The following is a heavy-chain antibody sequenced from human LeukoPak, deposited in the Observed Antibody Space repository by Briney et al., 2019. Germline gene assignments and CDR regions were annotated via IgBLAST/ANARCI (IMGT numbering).Heavy chain of an antibody. D-gene: IGHD5-12*01. CDR3: SRGGGYGDY. V-gene: IGHV4-4*07. Sequence: SETLCLTCTVSGASITSFYYNWIRQSAGKGLEWIGRIHTNGGTDYRPSLNSRVTMSVDTSKKQISLKLTSVTAADTAVYFCSRGGGYGDYWGQGILVTVSS. CDR1: GASITSFY. CDR2: IHTNGGT. J-gene: IGHJ4*02.